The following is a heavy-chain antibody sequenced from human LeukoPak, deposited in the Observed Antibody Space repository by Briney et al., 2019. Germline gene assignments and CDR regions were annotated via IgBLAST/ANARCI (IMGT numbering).Heavy chain of an antibody. CDR2: IYYSGST. CDR3: AAFRTSSLYWFFDL. V-gene: IGHV4-39*07. Sequence: PSETLSLTCTVSGGSISSSSYYWGWIRQPPGKGLEWIGSIYYSGSTYYNPSLKSRVTISVDTSKNQLSLKLRSVTAADTAVYYCAAFRTSSLYWFFDLWGRGTLVTVSS. CDR1: GGSISSSSYY. J-gene: IGHJ2*01. D-gene: IGHD2-2*01.